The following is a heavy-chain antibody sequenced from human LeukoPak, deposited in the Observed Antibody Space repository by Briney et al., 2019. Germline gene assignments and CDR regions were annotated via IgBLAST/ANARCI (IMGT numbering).Heavy chain of an antibody. CDR1: GFTFSSYW. D-gene: IGHD4/OR15-4a*01. Sequence: GGSLRLSSAASGFTFSSYWMHWVRQAPGKGLVWVSRINSDGSSTSYADSVKGRFTISRDNAKNTLYLQMNSLRAEDTAVYYCARDGPNDYGEDDAFDIWGQGTMVIVSS. CDR2: INSDGSST. J-gene: IGHJ3*02. CDR3: ARDGPNDYGEDDAFDI. V-gene: IGHV3-74*01.